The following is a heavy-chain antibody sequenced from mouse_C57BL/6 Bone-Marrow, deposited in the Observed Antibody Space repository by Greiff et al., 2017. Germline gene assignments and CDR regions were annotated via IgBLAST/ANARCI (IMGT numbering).Heavy chain of an antibody. CDR1: GYAFSSSW. Sequence: QVQLKESGPELVKPGASVKISCKASGYAFSSSWMNWVKQRPGKGLEWIGRIYPGDGDTNYNGKFQGKATLTADKSSSTAYMQLSSLTSEDSAVYFCARGGPYYGNGDYWGQGTTLTVSS. D-gene: IGHD2-10*01. CDR3: ARGGPYYGNGDY. CDR2: IYPGDGDT. J-gene: IGHJ2*01. V-gene: IGHV1-82*01.